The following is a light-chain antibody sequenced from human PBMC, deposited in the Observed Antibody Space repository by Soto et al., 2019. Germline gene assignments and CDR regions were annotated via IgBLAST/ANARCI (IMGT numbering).Light chain of an antibody. Sequence: QSVLTQPPSASGSPGQSVTISCTGTSSDVGGYNFVSWYQQHPGKAPKLIIYEVNKRPSGVPDRFSGSKSGNTASLTVSGLQAEDEADYYCSSYGGSKKYVVFGGGTKLTVL. CDR3: SSYGGSKKYVV. CDR2: EVN. V-gene: IGLV2-8*01. J-gene: IGLJ2*01. CDR1: SSDVGGYNF.